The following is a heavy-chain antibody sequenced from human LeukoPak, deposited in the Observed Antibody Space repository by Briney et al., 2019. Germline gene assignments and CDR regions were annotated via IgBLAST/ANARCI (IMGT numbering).Heavy chain of an antibody. V-gene: IGHV4-59*01. CDR3: ARAPTLYYFDH. J-gene: IGHJ4*02. CDR2: IHNSGST. CDR1: GGSISTYY. Sequence: SETLSLTCTVSGGSISTYYWRWIRQSPGRGLEWIGYIHNSGSTSYNPSLASRVTISVDTSKNQFSLRLSSVTAADTAVYFCARAPTLYYFDHWGQGSLVTVSS.